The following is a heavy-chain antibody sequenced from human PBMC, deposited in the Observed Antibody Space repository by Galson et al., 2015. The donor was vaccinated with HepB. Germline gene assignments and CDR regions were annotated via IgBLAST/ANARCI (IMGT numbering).Heavy chain of an antibody. CDR1: GFTFSSYA. CDR3: ANTVYYYDSSGYFHWYFDL. V-gene: IGHV3-23*01. D-gene: IGHD3-22*01. CDR2: ISGSGGST. J-gene: IGHJ2*01. Sequence: SLRLSCAASGFTFSSYAMSWVRQAPGKGLEWVSAISGSGGSTYYADSVKGRFTISRDNSKNTLYLQMNSLRAEDTAVYYCANTVYYYDSSGYFHWYFDLWGRGTLVTVSS.